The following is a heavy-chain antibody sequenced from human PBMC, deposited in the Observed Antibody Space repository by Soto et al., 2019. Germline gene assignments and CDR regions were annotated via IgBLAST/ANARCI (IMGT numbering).Heavy chain of an antibody. V-gene: IGHV1-69*06. CDR2: VIPIFGTT. Sequence: QVQLVQSGAEVKKPGSSVKVSCKASGGAFNTYAISWVRQAPGQGLEWMGGVIPIFGTTNHAQKFQGRVTITADKSTSTAYMELSSLRSEDTAVYYCATPGYSSTVPHDAFEIWGQGTMVTVSS. CDR3: ATPGYSSTVPHDAFEI. CDR1: GGAFNTYA. J-gene: IGHJ3*02. D-gene: IGHD6-13*01.